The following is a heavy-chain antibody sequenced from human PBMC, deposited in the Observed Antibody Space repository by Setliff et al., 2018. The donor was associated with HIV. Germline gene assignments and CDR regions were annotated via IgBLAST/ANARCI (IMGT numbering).Heavy chain of an antibody. CDR1: GYTLTELS. D-gene: IGHD3-16*02. V-gene: IGHV1-24*01. CDR2: FDPEDGET. J-gene: IGHJ6*02. CDR3: ARSYISFLSTWYYGMDV. Sequence: SVKVSCKVSGYTLTELSMHWVRQAPGKGLEWMGGFDPEDGETIYAQKFQVRVTLTSDTSISTAYMELNRLRSDDTAVYYCARSYISFLSTWYYGMDVWGQGTTVTVSS.